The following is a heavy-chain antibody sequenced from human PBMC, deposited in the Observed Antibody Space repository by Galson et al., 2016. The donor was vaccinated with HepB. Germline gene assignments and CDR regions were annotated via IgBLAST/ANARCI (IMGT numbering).Heavy chain of an antibody. CDR1: GGSISSSNYY. V-gene: IGHV4-39*01. J-gene: IGHJ5*02. D-gene: IGHD3-22*01. Sequence: SETLSLTCTVSGGSISSSNYYWGWIRQPPGKGLEWIGSIYYSGSTYYTPSLKSRVTISVDTSKNQFSLKLSSVTAADTAVYYCAGHRIPMILVVISEKNWFDPWGQGTLVTVSS. CDR2: IYYSGST. CDR3: AGHRIPMILVVISEKNWFDP.